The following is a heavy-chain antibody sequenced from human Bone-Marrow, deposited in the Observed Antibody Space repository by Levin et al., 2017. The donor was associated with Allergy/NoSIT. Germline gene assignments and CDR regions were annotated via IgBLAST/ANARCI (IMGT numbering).Heavy chain of an antibody. V-gene: IGHV4-4*02. J-gene: IGHJ5*02. CDR1: DDSISSSHW. D-gene: IGHD7-27*01. CDR3: ARRNVLAPGEEWFDP. CDR2: IYHSGST. Sequence: SQTLSLTCGVSDDSISSSHWWSWVRQPPGKGLEWIGEIYHSGSTNYNPSLKSRVTISVEKSKNQFSLKLSSVTAADTAVYYCARRNVLAPGEEWFDPWGQGTLVTVSS.